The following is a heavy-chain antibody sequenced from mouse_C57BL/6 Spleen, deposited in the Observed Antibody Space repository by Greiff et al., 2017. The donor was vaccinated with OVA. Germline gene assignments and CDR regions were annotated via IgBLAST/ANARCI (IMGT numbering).Heavy chain of an antibody. CDR1: GYTFTSYW. CDR2: IDPSDSYT. CDR3: ARGPEIGGVTTNDYAMDY. V-gene: IGHV1-50*01. Sequence: VQLQQPGAELVKPGASVKLSCKASGYTFTSYWMQWVKQRPGQGLEWIGEIDPSDSYTNYNQKFKGKATLTVDTSSSTAYMQLSSLTSEDSAVYYCARGPEIGGVTTNDYAMDYWGQGTSVTVSS. J-gene: IGHJ4*01. D-gene: IGHD2-1*01.